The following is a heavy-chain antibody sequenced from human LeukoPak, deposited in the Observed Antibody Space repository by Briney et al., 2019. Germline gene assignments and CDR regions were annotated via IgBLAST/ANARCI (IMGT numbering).Heavy chain of an antibody. CDR2: IKQDGSER. D-gene: IGHD3-3*01. CDR3: ATDRGWRTSGYYLYYFEY. J-gene: IGHJ4*02. V-gene: IGHV3-7*01. CDR1: GFIFSNYW. Sequence: PGGSLRLSCAASGFIFSNYWMSWVRQAPGKGLEWVANIKQDGSERYYVDSVKGRFTISRDNTKNSLYLQMSSLRAEDTAVYYCATDRGWRTSGYYLYYFEYWGQGTLVTYSS.